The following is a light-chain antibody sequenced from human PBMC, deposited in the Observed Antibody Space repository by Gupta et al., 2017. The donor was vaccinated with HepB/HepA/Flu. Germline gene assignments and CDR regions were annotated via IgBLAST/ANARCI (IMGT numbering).Light chain of an antibody. CDR2: AAS. CDR3: LQGDSTPRT. CDR1: QNISSY. Sequence: DIQMTQSPSSLSASVGDRVTITCRASQNISSYLNWYQQKPGKAPKLLIYAASRVQGGLPSRFSGSGSAAXFTLIIXMLQPEDFATYYCLQGDSTPRTFGXGTKVEIK. J-gene: IGKJ1*01. V-gene: IGKV1-39*01.